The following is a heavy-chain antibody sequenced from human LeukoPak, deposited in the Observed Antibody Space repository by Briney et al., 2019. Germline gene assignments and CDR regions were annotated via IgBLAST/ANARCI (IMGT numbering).Heavy chain of an antibody. CDR1: GFTFSTYA. V-gene: IGHV3-30*14. J-gene: IGHJ4*02. Sequence: HPGGSLRLSCAASGFTFSTYAMHWVRQAPGKGLEWVAVISYDGSSKYYADSVKGRFTISRDNSKNTLYLQMDSLRAEDTAVYHCARDAYKCDSSGCFHYFDYWGQGTLVTVSS. CDR2: ISYDGSSK. CDR3: ARDAYKCDSSGCFHYFDY. D-gene: IGHD3-22*01.